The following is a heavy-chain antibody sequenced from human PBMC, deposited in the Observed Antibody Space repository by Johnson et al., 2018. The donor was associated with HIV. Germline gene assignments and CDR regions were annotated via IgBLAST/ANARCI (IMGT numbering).Heavy chain of an antibody. Sequence: QVQLVESGGGLVKPGGSLRLSCAASGFTFSDYYMSWIRQAPGKGLEWVSYISSSGSTIYYPDSVKGRFTISRASAKNSLYLQMNSLRAEDTAVYYVARVDRSWAFEFWGQGTMVTFSS. D-gene: IGHD2-15*01. CDR1: GFTFSDYY. CDR3: ARVDRSWAFEF. J-gene: IGHJ3*01. CDR2: ISSSGSTI. V-gene: IGHV3-11*04.